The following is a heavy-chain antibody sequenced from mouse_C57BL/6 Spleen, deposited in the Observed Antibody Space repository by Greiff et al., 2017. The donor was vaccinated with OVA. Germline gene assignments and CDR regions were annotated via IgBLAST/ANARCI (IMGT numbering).Heavy chain of an antibody. CDR1: GFTFSSYA. J-gene: IGHJ1*03. CDR2: ISDGGSYT. CDR3: ARDDYGSGYFDV. V-gene: IGHV5-4*01. Sequence: EVQVVESGGGLVKPGGSLKLSCAASGFTFSSYAMSWVRQTPEKRLEWVATISDGGSYTYYPDNVKGRFTISRDNAKNNLYLQMSHLKSEDTAMYYCARDDYGSGYFDVWGTGTTVTVSS. D-gene: IGHD1-1*01.